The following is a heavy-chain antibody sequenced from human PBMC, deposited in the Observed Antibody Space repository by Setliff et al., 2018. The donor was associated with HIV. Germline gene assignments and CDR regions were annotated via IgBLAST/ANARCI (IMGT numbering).Heavy chain of an antibody. CDR2: FYHSANT. J-gene: IGHJ3*02. CDR3: ARRSGYLNAFDI. Sequence: SETLSLTCAVSDGSISSSNWWSWVRQPPGKGLEWIGEFYHSANTNYNPSLKSRVTISVDKSKNQFSLKLSSVTAADTAVYYCARRSGYLNAFDIWGQGTMVTVS. D-gene: IGHD5-12*01. V-gene: IGHV4-4*02. CDR1: DGSISSSNW.